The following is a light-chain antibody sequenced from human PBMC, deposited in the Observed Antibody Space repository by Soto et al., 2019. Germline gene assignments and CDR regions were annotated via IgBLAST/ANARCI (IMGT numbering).Light chain of an antibody. CDR1: SNDVGAFEY. CDR3: SSYTTANTHV. V-gene: IGLV2-14*01. Sequence: QSALTQPASVSASPGQSISISCSGTSNDVGAFEYVSWYQQHPGKAPKLMIFEIFNRPSGISNRFSGSKSGNTASLTISGLQAEDEAYYYCSSYTTANTHVFGGGTKLTVL. J-gene: IGLJ2*01. CDR2: EIF.